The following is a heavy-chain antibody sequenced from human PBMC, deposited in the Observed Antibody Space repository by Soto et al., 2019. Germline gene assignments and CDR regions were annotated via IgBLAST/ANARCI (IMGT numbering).Heavy chain of an antibody. CDR3: ARRDSHGYFRYFDN. CDR2: TNGNLGTG. J-gene: IGHJ4*02. V-gene: IGHV1-69*06. Sequence: QVQLVQSGAEVKRPGSSVKVSCKASGGTFSSYPISWVRQAPGQGLEWMGGTNGNLGTGNYAQKFRGRLTIPTDISTTTAYMDLSSLTSEDTAVYYCARRDSHGYFRYFDNWGQGTLVTVSS. D-gene: IGHD4-17*01. CDR1: GGTFSSYP.